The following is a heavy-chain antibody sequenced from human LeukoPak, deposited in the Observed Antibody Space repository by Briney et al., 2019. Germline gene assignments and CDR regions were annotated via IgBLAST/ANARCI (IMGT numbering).Heavy chain of an antibody. CDR3: AKDTGAYSYGYDAFDI. Sequence: GGSLRLSCAASGFTFDDYAMHWVRQAPGKGLEWVSGISWNSGSIGYADSVKGRFTISRDNAKNSLYLQMNSLRAEDMALYYCAKDTGAYSYGYDAFDIWGQGTMVTVSS. J-gene: IGHJ3*02. D-gene: IGHD5-18*01. CDR1: GFTFDDYA. V-gene: IGHV3-9*03. CDR2: ISWNSGSI.